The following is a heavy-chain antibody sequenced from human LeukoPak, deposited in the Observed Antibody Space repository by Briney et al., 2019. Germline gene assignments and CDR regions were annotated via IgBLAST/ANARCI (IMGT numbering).Heavy chain of an antibody. CDR2: IYSGGST. Sequence: GGSLRLSCAASGFTFSSYSMNWVRQAPGKGLEWVSVIYSGGSTYYADSVKGRFTISRDNSKNTLYLQMNSLRAEDTAVYYCARSGSYGAFDIWGQGTMVTVSS. V-gene: IGHV3-53*01. CDR1: GFTFSSYS. D-gene: IGHD1-26*01. J-gene: IGHJ3*02. CDR3: ARSGSYGAFDI.